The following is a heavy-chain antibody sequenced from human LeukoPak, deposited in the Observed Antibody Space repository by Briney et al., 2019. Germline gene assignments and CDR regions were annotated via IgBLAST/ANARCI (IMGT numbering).Heavy chain of an antibody. CDR3: ARVAHDYGDYARPYYFDY. CDR1: GGSLSGYY. V-gene: IGHV4-34*01. J-gene: IGHJ4*02. D-gene: IGHD4-17*01. Sequence: SETLSLTCAVYGGSLSGYYWSWIRQPPGKGLEWIGEINHSGSTNYNPSLKSRVTISVDTSKNQFSLKLSSVTAADTAVYYCARVAHDYGDYARPYYFDYWGQGTLVTVSS. CDR2: INHSGST.